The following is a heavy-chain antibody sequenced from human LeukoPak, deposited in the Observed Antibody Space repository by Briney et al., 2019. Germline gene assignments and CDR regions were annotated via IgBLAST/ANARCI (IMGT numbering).Heavy chain of an antibody. J-gene: IGHJ6*03. CDR2: ITASGGNT. CDR3: ATGYQYYDYYYMDV. V-gene: IGHV3-23*01. CDR1: GFTFSGYA. D-gene: IGHD6-25*01. Sequence: GGSLRLSCAASGFTFSGYAVSWVRQAPGKGLERVSGITASGGNTYYADSVKGRFNISRDNSKSTLYLQMNSLRAEDTAVYYRATGYQYYDYYYMDVWGKGTTVTISS.